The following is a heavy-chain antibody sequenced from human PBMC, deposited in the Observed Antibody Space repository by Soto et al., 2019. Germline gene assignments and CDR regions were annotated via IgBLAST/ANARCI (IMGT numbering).Heavy chain of an antibody. Sequence: LQLQESGPGLVKPSQTLSLTCTVSGGLISSGGYYWSWIRQHPERGLEWIGYIYFTGGTYYNPSLKSRVTISLDTSKNQFSLRLNSVTAADTAVYYCTCANNRGNSDYWGQGTLVTVSS. J-gene: IGHJ4*02. CDR1: GGLISSGGYY. CDR3: TCANNRGNSDY. CDR2: IYFTGGT. V-gene: IGHV4-31*03. D-gene: IGHD2-21*02.